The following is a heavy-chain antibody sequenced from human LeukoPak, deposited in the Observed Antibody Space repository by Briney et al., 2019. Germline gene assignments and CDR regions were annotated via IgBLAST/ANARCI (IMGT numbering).Heavy chain of an antibody. Sequence: GGSLRLSCAASGFTFSSYAMSWVRQAPGKGLEWDSAISGSGGSTYYADSVKGRFTISRDNSKNTLYLQMNSLRAEDTAVYYCAKDFDFGVVPGDYWGQGTLVTVSS. CDR1: GFTFSSYA. V-gene: IGHV3-23*01. CDR3: AKDFDFGVVPGDY. CDR2: ISGSGGST. D-gene: IGHD3-3*01. J-gene: IGHJ4*02.